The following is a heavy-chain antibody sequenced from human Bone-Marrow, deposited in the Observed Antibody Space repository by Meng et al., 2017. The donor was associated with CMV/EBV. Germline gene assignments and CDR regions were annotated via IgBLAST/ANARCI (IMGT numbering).Heavy chain of an antibody. CDR2: IYYSGST. V-gene: IGHV4-30-4*08. CDR1: GGSVSSGSYY. D-gene: IGHD3-3*01. CDR3: AKWVTIFGVVNPVDY. J-gene: IGHJ4*02. Sequence: SETLSLTCTVSGGSVSSGSYYWSWIRQPPGKGLEWIGYIYYSGSTYYNPSLKSRVTISVDTSKNQFSLKLSSVTAADTAVYYCAKWVTIFGVVNPVDYWGQGTLVTVSS.